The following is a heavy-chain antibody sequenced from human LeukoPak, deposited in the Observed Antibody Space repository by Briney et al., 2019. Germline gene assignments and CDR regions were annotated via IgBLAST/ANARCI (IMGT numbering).Heavy chain of an antibody. D-gene: IGHD3-9*01. CDR1: GYTFTSYG. CDR2: ISAYNGNT. CDR3: ARSRYFDRGYYYYYGMDV. V-gene: IGHV1-18*01. J-gene: IGHJ6*04. Sequence: GASVKVSCKASGYTFTSYGISWVRQAPGQGLEWMGWISAYNGNTNYAQKLQGRVTMTTDTSTSTAYMELRSLRSDDTAVYYCARSRYFDRGYYYYYGMDVWGKGTTVTVSS.